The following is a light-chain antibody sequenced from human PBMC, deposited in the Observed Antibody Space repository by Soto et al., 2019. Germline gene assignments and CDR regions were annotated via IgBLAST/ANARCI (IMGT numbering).Light chain of an antibody. CDR1: QSVTNSY. V-gene: IGKV3-15*01. Sequence: EIVMTQSPVTLSVSPVERATLSCRASQSVTNSYLAWYQQKPGQAPRLLIFGASTRAAGIPARFSGSGSGTEFTLTISSLQSGDFAVYYCQQYSNWPLTFGGGTKVDIK. J-gene: IGKJ4*01. CDR3: QQYSNWPLT. CDR2: GAS.